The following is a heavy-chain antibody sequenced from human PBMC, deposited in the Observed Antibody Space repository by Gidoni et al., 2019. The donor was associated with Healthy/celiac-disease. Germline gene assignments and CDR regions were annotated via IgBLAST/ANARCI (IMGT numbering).Heavy chain of an antibody. CDR3: AKDTLEYYYDSSGPYYFDY. CDR2: ISGSGGST. V-gene: IGHV3-23*01. D-gene: IGHD3-22*01. CDR1: GFTFSSYA. Sequence: EVQLLESGGGLVQPGGSLSLSCAASGFTFSSYAMSWVRQAPGKGLEWVSAISGSGGSTYYADSVKGRFTISRDNSNNTLYLQMNSLRAEDTAVYYCAKDTLEYYYDSSGPYYFDYWGQGTLVTVSS. J-gene: IGHJ4*02.